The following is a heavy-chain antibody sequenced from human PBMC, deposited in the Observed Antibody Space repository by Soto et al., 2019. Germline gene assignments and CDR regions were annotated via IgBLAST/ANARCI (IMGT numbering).Heavy chain of an antibody. D-gene: IGHD2-15*01. CDR1: GFSFNTYS. CDR2: ISSSGNYI. V-gene: IGHV3-21*01. CDR3: AKDLPDFVVGVAATPGFDY. Sequence: PGGSLRLSCAASGFSFNTYSMNWLRQAPGKGLEWVSSISSSGNYIYYADPVRGRFTISRDNANNSLYLHMNSLRAEDTAVYYCAKDLPDFVVGVAATPGFDYGGQGPRVTVSS. J-gene: IGHJ4*02.